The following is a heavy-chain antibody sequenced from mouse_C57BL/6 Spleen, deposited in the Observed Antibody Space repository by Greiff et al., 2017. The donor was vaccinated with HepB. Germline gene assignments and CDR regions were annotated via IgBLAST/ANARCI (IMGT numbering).Heavy chain of an antibody. CDR2: INPNNGGT. V-gene: IGHV1-26*01. CDR3: ARSRYYGSSFYAMDY. Sequence: EVQLQQSGPELVKPGASVKISCKASGYTFTDYYMNWVKQSHGKSLEWIGDINPNNGGTSYNQKFKGKATLTVDKSSSTAYMELRSLTSEDSAVYYCARSRYYGSSFYAMDYWGQGTSVTVSS. CDR1: GYTFTDYY. D-gene: IGHD1-1*01. J-gene: IGHJ4*01.